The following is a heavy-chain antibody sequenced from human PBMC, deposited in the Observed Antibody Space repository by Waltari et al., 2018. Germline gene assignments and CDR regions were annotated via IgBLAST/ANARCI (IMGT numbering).Heavy chain of an antibody. D-gene: IGHD6-13*01. CDR2: IHTRGST. Sequence: QVQLQESGPGLVKPSQTLSLTCTVSGASISSSNYSWSWIRQPAGKGLEWSGYIHTRGSTNNNPSLKSRVTISADTSKNQFSLKLSSVTAADTAVYYCARGRSLAAAGTVGAFDIWGPGTVVTVSS. CDR1: GASISSSNYS. V-gene: IGHV4-61*09. J-gene: IGHJ3*02. CDR3: ARGRSLAAAGTVGAFDI.